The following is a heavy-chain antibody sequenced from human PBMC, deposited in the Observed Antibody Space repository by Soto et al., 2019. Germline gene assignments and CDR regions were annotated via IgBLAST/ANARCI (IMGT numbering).Heavy chain of an antibody. CDR3: AKDSSTFQH. V-gene: IGHV3-23*01. Sequence: GSPRLSFAFSGFTFGRSTMSFVRQAPGKGLEWVSSISGSGGNTYYADSVKGRFTISKDNSKNTLYLQMNSLGAEDTAVYYGAKDSSTFQHWGQGTLVTVSS. CDR2: ISGSGGNT. CDR1: GFTFGRST. J-gene: IGHJ1*01.